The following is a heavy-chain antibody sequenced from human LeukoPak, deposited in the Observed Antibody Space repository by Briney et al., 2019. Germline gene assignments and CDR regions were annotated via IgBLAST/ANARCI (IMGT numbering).Heavy chain of an antibody. CDR2: IYYSGST. V-gene: IGHV4-39*07. J-gene: IGHJ4*02. CDR1: GGSISSSSYY. Sequence: PSETLSLTCTVSGGSISSSSYYWGWIRQPPGKGLEWIGCIYYSGSTYYNPSLKSRVTISVDTSKNQFSLKLSSVTAADTAVYYCARDAPGSVVTPSYFDYWGQGTLVNVSS. CDR3: ARDAPGSVVTPSYFDY. D-gene: IGHD4-23*01.